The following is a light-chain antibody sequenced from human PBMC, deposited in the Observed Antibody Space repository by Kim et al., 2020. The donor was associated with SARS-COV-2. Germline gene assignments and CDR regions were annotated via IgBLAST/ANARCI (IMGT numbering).Light chain of an antibody. J-gene: IGLJ1*01. CDR1: SSDIGSDNL. V-gene: IGLV2-23*02. Sequence: GQSITISCAGTSSDIGSDNLVSWYLQHPGKVPKVLIYEVTNRPSGVSNRFSGSKSGNTASLTISGLQADDEADYYCCSYAGGATYVFGTGTKVTVL. CDR2: EVT. CDR3: CSYAGGATYV.